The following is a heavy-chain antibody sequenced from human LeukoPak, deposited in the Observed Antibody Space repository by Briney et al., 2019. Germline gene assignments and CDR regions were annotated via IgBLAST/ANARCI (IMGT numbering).Heavy chain of an antibody. V-gene: IGHV4-34*01. D-gene: IGHD3-9*01. CDR1: GGSFSGYY. CDR3: ARGEDFERYYLAY. CDR2: INDSGST. Sequence: SETLSLTCAVYGGSFSGYYWSWIRQPPGKGLEWIGEINDSGSTKYNPSLKSRATISVDTSKNQFSLKLTSVTAADTAVYFCARGEDFERYYLAYWGQGTLVTVSS. J-gene: IGHJ4*02.